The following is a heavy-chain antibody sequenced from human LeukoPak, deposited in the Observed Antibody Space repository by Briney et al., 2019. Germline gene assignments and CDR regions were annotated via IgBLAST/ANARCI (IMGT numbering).Heavy chain of an antibody. J-gene: IGHJ4*02. CDR1: GFTFSNYA. V-gene: IGHV3-23*01. D-gene: IGHD6-19*01. Sequence: GGSLRLSCATSGFTFSNYAMTWVRHVPGEGLEWVSAVSGSGDSAYYAGSVRGRFTISRDNSKNTLYLQMNSLRAEDTAVYYCAKGRATIAVAGSLDYWGQGTLVTVSS. CDR2: VSGSGDSA. CDR3: AKGRATIAVAGSLDY.